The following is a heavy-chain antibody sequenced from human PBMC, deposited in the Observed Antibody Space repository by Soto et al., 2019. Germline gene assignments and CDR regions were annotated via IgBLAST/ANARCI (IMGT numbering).Heavy chain of an antibody. D-gene: IGHD3-9*01. J-gene: IGHJ5*02. Sequence: PSETLSLTCTVSGGSISSYYWSWIRQPPGKGLEWIGYIYYSGSTNYNPSLKSRVTISVDTSKNQFSLKLSSVTAADTAVYYCARGKDYDILTGYPRSNWFDPWGQGTLVTVSS. CDR2: IYYSGST. V-gene: IGHV4-59*01. CDR1: GGSISSYY. CDR3: ARGKDYDILTGYPRSNWFDP.